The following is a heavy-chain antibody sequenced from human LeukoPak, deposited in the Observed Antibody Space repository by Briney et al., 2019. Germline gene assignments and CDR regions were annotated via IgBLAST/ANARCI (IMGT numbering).Heavy chain of an antibody. CDR3: ARAYGSGSYTLLFFDY. CDR2: INPSGGST. V-gene: IGHV1-46*01. J-gene: IGHJ4*02. CDR1: GYTFTSYY. D-gene: IGHD3-10*01. Sequence: ASVKVSCKSSGYTFTSYYMHWVRQAPGQGLEWMGIINPSGGSTSYAQKFQGRVTMTRDTSTSTVYMELSSLRSEDTAVYYCARAYGSGSYTLLFFDYWGQGTLVTVSS.